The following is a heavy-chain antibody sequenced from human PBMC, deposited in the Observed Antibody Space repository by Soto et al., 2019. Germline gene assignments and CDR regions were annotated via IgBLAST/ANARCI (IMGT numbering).Heavy chain of an antibody. J-gene: IGHJ6*03. D-gene: IGHD2-21*02. CDR1: GGTFSSYT. CDR2: IIPILGIA. V-gene: IGHV1-69*02. Sequence: QVQLVQSGAEVKKPGSSVKVSCKASGGTFSSYTISWVRQAPGQGLEWMGRIIPILGIANYAQKFQGRVTITADKATSTAYMELSSLRSEDTAVYYCATVLTSYYSDLDVWGKGTTVTASS. CDR3: ATVLTSYYSDLDV.